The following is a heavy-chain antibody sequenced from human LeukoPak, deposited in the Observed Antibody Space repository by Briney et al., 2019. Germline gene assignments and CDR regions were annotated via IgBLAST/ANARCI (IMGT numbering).Heavy chain of an antibody. V-gene: IGHV1-69*01. CDR2: IIPIFGTA. J-gene: IGHJ4*02. CDR1: GGTFSSYA. D-gene: IGHD5-18*01. Sequence: SVKVSCKASGGTFSSYAISWVRQAPGQGLEWMGGIIPIFGTANYAQKFQGRVTITADESTSTAYMELSSLRSEDTAVYYCARAGGIQLWSFGYWGQGTLVTVSS. CDR3: ARAGGIQLWSFGY.